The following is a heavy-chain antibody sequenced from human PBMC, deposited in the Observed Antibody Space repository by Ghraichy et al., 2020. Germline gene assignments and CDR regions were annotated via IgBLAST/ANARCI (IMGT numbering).Heavy chain of an antibody. Sequence: ASVKVSCKASGYVFTGYYIHWVRQAPGQGLEWMGRINPSNGGTNYAQKFQGRVAMTTDTSINTAYMELSSLRSDDTAVYYCARGYGSGSFPPGWGQGTLVTVFS. D-gene: IGHD3-10*01. V-gene: IGHV1-2*06. CDR1: GYVFTGYY. J-gene: IGHJ4*02. CDR2: INPSNGGT. CDR3: ARGYGSGSFPPG.